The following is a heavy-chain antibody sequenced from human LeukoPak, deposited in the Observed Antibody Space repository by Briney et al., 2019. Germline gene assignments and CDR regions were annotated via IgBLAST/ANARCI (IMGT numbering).Heavy chain of an antibody. CDR1: GGSFSGYY. V-gene: IGHV4-34*01. D-gene: IGHD4-17*01. Sequence: SETLSLTCAVYGGSFSGYYWSWIRQPPGKGLEWIGEINHSGSTNYNPSLKSRVTISVDTSKNQFSLKLRSVTAADTAVYYCARLSYGGTVYWGQGTLVTVSS. CDR2: INHSGST. CDR3: ARLSYGGTVY. J-gene: IGHJ4*02.